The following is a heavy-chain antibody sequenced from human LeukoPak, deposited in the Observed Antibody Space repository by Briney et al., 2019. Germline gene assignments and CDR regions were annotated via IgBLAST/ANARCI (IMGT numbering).Heavy chain of an antibody. CDR2: ISSSGSTI. CDR1: GFTFSSYE. V-gene: IGHV3-48*03. CDR3: ARDIPGGLGDSSGSDY. J-gene: IGHJ4*02. D-gene: IGHD3-22*01. Sequence: PGGSLRLSCAASGFTFSSYEMNWVRQAPGKGLEWVSYISSSGSTIYYADSVKGRFTISRDNAKNSLYLQMNSLRAEDTAVHYCARDIPGGLGDSSGSDYWGQGTLVTVSS.